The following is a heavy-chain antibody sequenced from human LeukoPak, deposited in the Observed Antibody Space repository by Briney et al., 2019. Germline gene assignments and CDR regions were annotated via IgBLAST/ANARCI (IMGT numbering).Heavy chain of an antibody. J-gene: IGHJ3*02. V-gene: IGHV4-59*07. D-gene: IGHD1-26*01. CDR3: AIGETRGNDI. Sequence: PSDTLSLTCSVSGRSNSGYWCRWLRQPPAKGLEWIGYIYYSGSTNYNPSLNSRVTMSVATSKSQFSLRLSSVTAADTAVYYCAIGETRGNDIWGQGTMVTVSS. CDR1: GRSNSGYW. CDR2: IYYSGST.